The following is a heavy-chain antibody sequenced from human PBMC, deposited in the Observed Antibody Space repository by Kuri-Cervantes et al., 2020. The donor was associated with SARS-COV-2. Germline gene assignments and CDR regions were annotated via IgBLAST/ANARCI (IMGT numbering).Heavy chain of an antibody. J-gene: IGHJ6*03. CDR3: ARGGYDFWSDPQDQQYYMDV. Sequence: ESLKISCTVSGSSISSYYWSWIRQPPGKGLEWIGYIYYSGSTNYNPSLKSRVTISVDTSKNQFSLKLSSVTAADTAVYYCARGGYDFWSDPQDQQYYMDVWGKGTTVTVSS. CDR1: GSSISSYY. CDR2: IYYSGST. D-gene: IGHD3-3*01. V-gene: IGHV4-59*12.